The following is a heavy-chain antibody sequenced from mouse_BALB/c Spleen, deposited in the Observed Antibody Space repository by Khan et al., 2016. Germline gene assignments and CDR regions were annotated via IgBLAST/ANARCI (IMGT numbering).Heavy chain of an antibody. D-gene: IGHD2-3*01. V-gene: IGHV1-4*02. CDR3: ARGGFDGYSAWFAY. CDR2: INPSSGYT. J-gene: IGHJ3*01. Sequence: QVQLQQSAAELARPGASVKMSCKASGYTFTPYTIHWVKQRPGQGLEWIGYINPSSGYTEYNQKFKDKSTLTTDKSSNTAYIQLSSLTSDDSAVDYCARGGFDGYSAWFAYWGQGTLVTVSA. CDR1: GYTFTPYT.